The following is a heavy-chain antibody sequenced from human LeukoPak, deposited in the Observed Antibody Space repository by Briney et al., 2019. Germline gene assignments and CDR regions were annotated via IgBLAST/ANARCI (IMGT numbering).Heavy chain of an antibody. J-gene: IGHJ3*02. D-gene: IGHD2-15*01. CDR1: GFTFSSYS. Sequence: LRLSCAASGFTFSSYSMNWVRQPPGKGLEWIGYRYYSGNTYYNPPLKSRVDISIDTSKNQFFLKLSSVTAADTAVYYCYRGGIWGQGTLVTVSS. V-gene: IGHV4-59*06. CDR3: YRGGI. CDR2: RYYSGNT.